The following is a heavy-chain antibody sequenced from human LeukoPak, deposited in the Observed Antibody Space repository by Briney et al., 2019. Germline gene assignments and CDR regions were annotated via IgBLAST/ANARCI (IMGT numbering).Heavy chain of an antibody. CDR2: VYTSEST. Sequence: KPSETLSLTCMVSGGSISSQYWNWVRQPAGKSLEWIGRVYTSESTNYNPSLKSRVTISVDTSKNQFSLKLSSVTAADTAVYYCARGSSGSYRKYYYYMDVWGKGTTVTVSS. CDR1: GGSISSQY. J-gene: IGHJ6*03. V-gene: IGHV4-4*07. D-gene: IGHD1-26*01. CDR3: ARGSSGSYRKYYYYMDV.